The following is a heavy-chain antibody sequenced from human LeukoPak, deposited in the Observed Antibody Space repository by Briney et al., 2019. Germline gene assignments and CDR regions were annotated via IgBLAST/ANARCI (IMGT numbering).Heavy chain of an antibody. V-gene: IGHV4-4*07. CDR1: GGSISSYY. Sequence: SETLSLTCTVSGGSISSYYWSWIRQPAGKGLEWIGRIYTSGSTSYNASLKSRVSMSVDTSKNQFSLKLSSVTAADTAMFYCARENSGSYREFDYWGQGTLVTVSS. CDR3: ARENSGSYREFDY. J-gene: IGHJ4*02. D-gene: IGHD1-26*01. CDR2: IYTSGST.